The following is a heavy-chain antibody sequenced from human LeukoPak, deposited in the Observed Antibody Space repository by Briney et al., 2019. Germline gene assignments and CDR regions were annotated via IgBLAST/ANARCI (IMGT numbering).Heavy chain of an antibody. Sequence: ASVKVSCKTSGYTFTGYYMHWVRQAPGQGLEWMGRINPNSGGTNSAQKFQGRVTMTRDTSINTAYMELNRLRSDDTAVYYCARAIAAAGDFWGQGTLVTVSS. CDR1: GYTFTGYY. CDR2: INPNSGGT. V-gene: IGHV1-2*06. J-gene: IGHJ4*02. D-gene: IGHD6-13*01. CDR3: ARAIAAAGDF.